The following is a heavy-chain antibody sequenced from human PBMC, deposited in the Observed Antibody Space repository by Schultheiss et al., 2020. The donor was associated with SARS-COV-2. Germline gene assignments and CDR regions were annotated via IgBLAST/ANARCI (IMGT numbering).Heavy chain of an antibody. CDR3: ARELPFDS. D-gene: IGHD1-26*01. CDR2: IISSGDTM. J-gene: IGHJ4*02. V-gene: IGHV3-11*01. Sequence: GESLKISCAASGFTVSSNYMSWVRQAPGKGLEWVSYIISSGDTMYYADSVKGRFTISRDNAKNSLYLQMNSLRAEDTAVYYCARELPFDSWGQGTLVTVSS. CDR1: GFTVSSNY.